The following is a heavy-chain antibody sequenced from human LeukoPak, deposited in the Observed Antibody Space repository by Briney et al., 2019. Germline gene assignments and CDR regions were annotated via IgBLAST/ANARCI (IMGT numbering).Heavy chain of an antibody. J-gene: IGHJ4*02. Sequence: GGSLRLSCAASGFTFSSYAMSWVRQAPGKGLEWVSSISSSSSYIYYADSVKGRFTISRDNAKNSLYLQMNSLRAEDTAVYYCARGMTTVVTFDYWGQGTLVTVSS. CDR1: GFTFSSYA. CDR2: ISSSSSYI. CDR3: ARGMTTVVTFDY. D-gene: IGHD4-23*01. V-gene: IGHV3-21*01.